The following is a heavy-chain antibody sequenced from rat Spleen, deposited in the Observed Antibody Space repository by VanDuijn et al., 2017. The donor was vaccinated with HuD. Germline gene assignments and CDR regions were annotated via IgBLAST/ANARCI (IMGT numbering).Heavy chain of an antibody. D-gene: IGHD1-1*01. CDR3: TRDYSGD. J-gene: IGHJ2*01. Sequence: EVQLVESGGGLVQPGRSMKLSCAASGFTFSSFPMAWVRQAPTKGLEWVATISTSGGSTYYRDSVKGRFTISRDNAKSTLYLQMNSLRSEETANYYCTRDYSGDWGQGVMVTVSS. CDR2: ISTSGGST. CDR1: GFTFSSFP. V-gene: IGHV5-46*01.